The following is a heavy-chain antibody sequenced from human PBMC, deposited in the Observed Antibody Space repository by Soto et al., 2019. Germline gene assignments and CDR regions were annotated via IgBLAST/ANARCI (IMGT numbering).Heavy chain of an antibody. V-gene: IGHV1-2*04. Sequence: QVQLVQSGAEVKKPGASVKVSCKAFGYTFTGYYMHWVRQAPGQGLEWMGWINPNSGGTNYAQKFQGWVTMTRDTSISTAYMELSRLRSDDTAVYYCARSAAVAGKRFDYWGQGTLVTVSS. J-gene: IGHJ4*02. CDR1: GYTFTGYY. CDR3: ARSAAVAGKRFDY. CDR2: INPNSGGT. D-gene: IGHD6-19*01.